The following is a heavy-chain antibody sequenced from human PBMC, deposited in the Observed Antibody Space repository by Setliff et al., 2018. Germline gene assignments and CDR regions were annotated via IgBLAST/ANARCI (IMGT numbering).Heavy chain of an antibody. CDR3: AKGGTYRYFDF. CDR2: VYYSGTA. J-gene: IGHJ4*02. Sequence: PSETLSLTCTVSGGPFSGASIWSWIRQPPGKGLEFIGYVYYSGTAKYDPSLESRAVMSVDASKDQISLKLNSVTAADTAVYYCAKGGTYRYFDFWGQGALVTVSS. CDR1: GGPFSGAS. D-gene: IGHD1-26*01. V-gene: IGHV4-59*01.